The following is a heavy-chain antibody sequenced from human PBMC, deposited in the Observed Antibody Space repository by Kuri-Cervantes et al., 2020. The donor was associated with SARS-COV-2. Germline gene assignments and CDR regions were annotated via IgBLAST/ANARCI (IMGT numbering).Heavy chain of an antibody. CDR1: GYTFTSYD. D-gene: IGHD3-9*01. CDR3: ARDQIDYDILTGFEFDP. V-gene: IGHV1-8*01. CDR2: MDPNSGNT. J-gene: IGHJ5*02. Sequence: ASVKVSSKASGYTFTSYDINWVRQATGQGLEWMGWMDPNSGNTGYAQKLQGRVTMTTDTSTSTAYMELRSLRSDDTAVYYCARDQIDYDILTGFEFDPWGQGTLVTVSS.